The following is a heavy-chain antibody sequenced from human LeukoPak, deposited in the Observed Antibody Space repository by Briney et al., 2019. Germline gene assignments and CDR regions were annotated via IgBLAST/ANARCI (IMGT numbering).Heavy chain of an antibody. CDR2: IYYSGST. CDR1: GGSISSGGYS. D-gene: IGHD3-3*01. V-gene: IGHV4-30-4*07. CDR3: ARHGELRFYNWFDP. J-gene: IGHJ5*02. Sequence: SQTLSLTCAVSGGSISSGGYSWSWIRQPPGKGLEWIGYIYYSGSTNYNPSLKSRVTISVDTSKNQFSLKLSSVTAADTAVYYCARHGELRFYNWFDPWGQGTLVTVSS.